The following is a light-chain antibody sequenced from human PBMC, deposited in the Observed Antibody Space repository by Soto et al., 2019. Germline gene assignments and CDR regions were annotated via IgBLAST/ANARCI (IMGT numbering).Light chain of an antibody. V-gene: IGLV1-44*01. CDR1: SPTIGRNT. Sequence: QSVLTQPPSVSGAPGQRITISCSGSSPTIGRNTVNWYQQLPGAAPTLLIYNNNQRPSGVPDRFSGSKSGTSASLAISGLQSEDETDYYCAAWDDSLNGVVFGGGTKVTVL. CDR2: NNN. CDR3: AAWDDSLNGVV. J-gene: IGLJ2*01.